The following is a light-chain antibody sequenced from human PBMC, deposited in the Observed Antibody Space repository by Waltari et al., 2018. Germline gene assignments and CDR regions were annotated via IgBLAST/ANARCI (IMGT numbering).Light chain of an antibody. Sequence: DIVMTQSPDSLAVSLGARATINCKSSPSVLYRSNNKNYLAWYQQKPGQPPKLLIYWASTRESGVPDRFSGSGSGTDFTLTISSLQAEDVAVYYCQQYYSTPTWTFGQGTKVEIK. CDR3: QQYYSTPTWT. J-gene: IGKJ1*01. CDR2: WAS. V-gene: IGKV4-1*01. CDR1: PSVLYRSNNKNY.